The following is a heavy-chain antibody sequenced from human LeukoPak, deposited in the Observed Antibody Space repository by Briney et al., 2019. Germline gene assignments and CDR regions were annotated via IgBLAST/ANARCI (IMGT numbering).Heavy chain of an antibody. CDR3: ARGGGERGAFDI. CDR1: GFNFSSYS. D-gene: IGHD1-1*01. CDR2: ISSSSSYI. Sequence: GGSLRLSCAASGFNFSSYSMNWVRQAPGKGLEWVSSISSSSSYIYYADSVKGRFTISRDNAKNSLYLQMNSLRAEDTAVYYCARGGGERGAFDIWGQGTMVTVSS. J-gene: IGHJ3*02. V-gene: IGHV3-21*01.